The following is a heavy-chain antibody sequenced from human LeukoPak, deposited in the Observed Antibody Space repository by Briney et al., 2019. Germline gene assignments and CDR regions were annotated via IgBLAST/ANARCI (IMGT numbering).Heavy chain of an antibody. CDR2: ISGGGGST. V-gene: IGHV3-23*01. CDR1: GFIFLSYA. D-gene: IGHD6-19*01. CDR3: ARLQAVAYMDV. J-gene: IGHJ6*03. Sequence: GWSLRLSCAASGFIFLSYAMRGLGPARGREVDGVSAISGGGGSTYYADSVKRRFTISRDSSTNTLYLQMHSLRAEDTAVYYCARLQAVAYMDVWGKGTTVTVSS.